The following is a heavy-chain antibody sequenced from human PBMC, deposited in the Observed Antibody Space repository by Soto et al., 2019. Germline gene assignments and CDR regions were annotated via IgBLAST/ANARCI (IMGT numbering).Heavy chain of an antibody. J-gene: IGHJ1*01. CDR3: ARWGTTGGLDV. CDR2: TSYDGSDK. CDR1: GFTFRSYV. Sequence: QVHLVESGGGVVQPGTSLRVSCVGSGFTFRSYVIHWVRQAPGKGLEWVALTSYDGSDKYYGDSVRGRFTISRDNSRNTVDLQMDSLRSEDTARYYCARWGTTGGLDVWGQGTLVSVSS. D-gene: IGHD3-16*01. V-gene: IGHV3-30*19.